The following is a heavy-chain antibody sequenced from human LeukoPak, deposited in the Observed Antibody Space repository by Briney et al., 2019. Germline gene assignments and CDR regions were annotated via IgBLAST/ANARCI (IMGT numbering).Heavy chain of an antibody. V-gene: IGHV4-34*01. CDR1: GGSFSGYY. D-gene: IGHD6-13*01. CDR3: ARGTDSSSWYLNWFDP. J-gene: IGHJ5*02. CDR2: INHSGST. Sequence: SETLSLTCAVYGGSFSGYYWSWIRQPPGKGLEWIGEINHSGSTNYNPSLKSRVTISVDTSKNQFSLKLSSVTAADTAVYYCARGTDSSSWYLNWFDPWGQGTLVTVSS.